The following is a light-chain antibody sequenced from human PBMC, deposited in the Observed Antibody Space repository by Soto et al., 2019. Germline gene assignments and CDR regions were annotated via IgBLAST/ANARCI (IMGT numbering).Light chain of an antibody. CDR3: SSYAGSNNYV. CDR1: NNDIGGYNY. J-gene: IGLJ1*01. CDR2: EVS. Sequence: QSALTQPASVSGSPGQSITISCTGTNNDIGGYNYVSWYQQHPGKAPKLMIYEVSNRPSGVSNRFFASKSGNTASLTISGLQAEDEADYYCSSYAGSNNYVFGTGTKLTVL. V-gene: IGLV2-14*01.